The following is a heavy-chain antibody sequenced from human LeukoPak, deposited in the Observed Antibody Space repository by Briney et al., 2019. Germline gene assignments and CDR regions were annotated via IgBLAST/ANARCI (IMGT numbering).Heavy chain of an antibody. J-gene: IGHJ4*02. CDR1: GFTFSDYY. CDR3: AGDWTGYQYYFDS. CDR2: ISTTSSYT. V-gene: IGHV3-11*05. D-gene: IGHD3/OR15-3a*01. Sequence: PGGSLRLSCAASGFTFSDYYMSWIREAPGKGLEWVSYISTTSSYTNYADSVKGRFTISRDNAKNSLFLQMNSLRAEDTAIYYCAGDWTGYQYYFDSWGQGTLVTVSS.